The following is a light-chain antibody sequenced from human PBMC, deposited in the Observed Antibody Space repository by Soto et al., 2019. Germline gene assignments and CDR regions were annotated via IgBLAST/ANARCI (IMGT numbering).Light chain of an antibody. J-gene: IGKJ1*01. CDR2: QVS. CDR1: QSLIHSVGYTH. V-gene: IGKV2-30*02. Sequence: DVVMTQSPLSLPVTLGQPASISCRSSQSLIHSVGYTHLNWFQQSPGQSPRRLIYQVSDRYSGVPARFSGSGSGTDFTLNISRVEAEDVGVYYCMHGTHWPWTFGQGTKLDIK. CDR3: MHGTHWPWT.